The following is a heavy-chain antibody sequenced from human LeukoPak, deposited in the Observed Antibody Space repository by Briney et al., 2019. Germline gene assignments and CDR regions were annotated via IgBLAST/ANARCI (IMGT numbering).Heavy chain of an antibody. CDR1: GGSISSYY. V-gene: IGHV4-59*01. D-gene: IGHD3-22*01. CDR3: ARDPGDYYDSSGYQFDP. CDR2: IYYSGST. Sequence: SETLSLTCTVSGGSISSYYWSWIRQPPGKGLEWIGYIYYSGSTNYNPSLKSRVTISVDTSKNQFSLKLSSVTAADTAVYYCARDPGDYYDSSGYQFDPWGQGTLVTVSS. J-gene: IGHJ5*02.